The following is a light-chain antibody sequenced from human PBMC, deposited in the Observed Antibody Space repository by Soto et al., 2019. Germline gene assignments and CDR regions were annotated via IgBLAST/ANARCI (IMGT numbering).Light chain of an antibody. CDR3: QQYYSYPWT. Sequence: AILMTQSPSSLSASTGDSVTITCRASQGISSYLAWYQQKPGKAPKLLIYAASTLQSGVPSRFSGSGSGTDFTLTISCLQSEDFATYYCQQYYSYPWTFGQGTKVDNK. CDR1: QGISSY. J-gene: IGKJ1*01. V-gene: IGKV1-8*01. CDR2: AAS.